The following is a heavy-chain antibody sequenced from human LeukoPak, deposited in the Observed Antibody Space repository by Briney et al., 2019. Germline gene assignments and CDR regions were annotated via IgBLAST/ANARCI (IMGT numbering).Heavy chain of an antibody. V-gene: IGHV3-15*01. Sequence: GGSLRLSCAASGFTFSNAWMSWVRQAPGKGLEWVGRIKSKTDGGTTDYAAPVKGTFTISRDDSKNTLYLQMNSLKTEDTAVYYCTTVKYYYYGMDVWGQGTTVTVSS. J-gene: IGHJ6*02. CDR2: IKSKTDGGTT. CDR3: TTVKYYYYGMDV. CDR1: GFTFSNAW.